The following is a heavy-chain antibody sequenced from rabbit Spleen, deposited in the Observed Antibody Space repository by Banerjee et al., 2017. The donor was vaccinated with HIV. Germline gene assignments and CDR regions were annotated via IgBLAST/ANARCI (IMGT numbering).Heavy chain of an antibody. Sequence: QSLEESGGDLVKPGASLTLTCTASGVSFSSSSYMCWVRQAPGKGLEWIACIYGGSTGSTYYASWAKGRFTISKPSSTTVTLQMTSLTAADTATYFCARSPSYACGHNANLWGQGPLVTVS. J-gene: IGHJ4*01. CDR1: GVSFSSSSY. V-gene: IGHV1S40*01. D-gene: IGHD6-1*01. CDR3: ARSPSYACGHNANL. CDR2: IYGGSTGST.